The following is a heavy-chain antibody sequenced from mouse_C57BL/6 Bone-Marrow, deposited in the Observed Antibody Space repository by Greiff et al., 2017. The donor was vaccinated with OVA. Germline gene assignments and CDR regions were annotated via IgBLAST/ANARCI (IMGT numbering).Heavy chain of an antibody. V-gene: IGHV1-26*01. CDR1: GYTFTDYY. CDR3: ARSVYFDY. J-gene: IGHJ2*01. Sequence: VQLQQSGPELVKPGASVKISCKASGYTFTDYYMNWVKQSHGKSLEWIGDINPNNGGTSYNQKFKGKATLTVDKSSSTAYMELRSLTSEDSAGYYCARSVYFDYWGQGTTLTVSS. CDR2: INPNNGGT.